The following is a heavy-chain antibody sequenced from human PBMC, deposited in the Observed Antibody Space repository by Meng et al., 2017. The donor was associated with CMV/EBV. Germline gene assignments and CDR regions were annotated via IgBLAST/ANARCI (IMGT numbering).Heavy chain of an antibody. CDR1: GFTFDDYA. Sequence: GGSLRLSCAASGFTFDDYAMHWVRQAPGKGLEWVSGISWNSGSIGYADSVKGRFTISRDNAKNSLYLQMNSLRAEDTAVYYCARAGVAYCSSTSCYGYFDYWGQGTLVTVSS. J-gene: IGHJ4*02. D-gene: IGHD2-2*01. V-gene: IGHV3-9*01. CDR3: ARAGVAYCSSTSCYGYFDY. CDR2: ISWNSGSI.